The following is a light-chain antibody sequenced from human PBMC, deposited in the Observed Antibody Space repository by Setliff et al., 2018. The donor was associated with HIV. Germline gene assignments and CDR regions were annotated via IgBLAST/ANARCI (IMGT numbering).Light chain of an antibody. CDR2: DVS. Sequence: QSVLTQPASVSGSPGQSITISCTGTSSDVGGYNYVSWYQQHPGKAPKLIIYDVSNRPSGVSNRFSGSKSGNTASLTISGLQAEDESDYYCSSYTSSRTYVFGTGTKVTVL. CDR3: SSYTSSRTYV. V-gene: IGLV2-14*03. J-gene: IGLJ1*01. CDR1: SSDVGGYNY.